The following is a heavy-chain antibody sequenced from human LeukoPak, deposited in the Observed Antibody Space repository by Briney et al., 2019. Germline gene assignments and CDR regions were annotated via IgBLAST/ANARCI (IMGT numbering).Heavy chain of an antibody. CDR2: ISSSGSTI. CDR1: GFTFSDYY. J-gene: IGHJ3*02. V-gene: IGHV3-11*01. D-gene: IGHD3-3*01. CDR3: AKERGDYDFWSGYSLDAFDI. Sequence: GGSLRLSCAASGFTFSDYYMSWIRQAPGKGLEWVSYISSSGSTIYYADSVKGRFTISRDNSKNTLYLQMNSLRAEDTAVYYCAKERGDYDFWSGYSLDAFDIWGQGTMVTVSS.